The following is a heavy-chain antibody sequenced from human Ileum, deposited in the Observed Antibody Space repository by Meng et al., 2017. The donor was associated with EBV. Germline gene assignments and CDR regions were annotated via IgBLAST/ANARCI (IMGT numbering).Heavy chain of an antibody. Sequence: QGQLEESGPGLVKPSETLSLTCTGSGGSLSGYYWSWIRQPPGKGLEWIGYIYYSGNANYNPSLKSRLRLSVDTSKNQFSLNLDSVTAADTAVYYCVRTRGSAGAGADPWGQGTLVTVSS. J-gene: IGHJ5*02. CDR1: GGSLSGYY. CDR3: VRTRGSAGAGADP. CDR2: IYYSGNA. V-gene: IGHV4-59*01. D-gene: IGHD6-19*01.